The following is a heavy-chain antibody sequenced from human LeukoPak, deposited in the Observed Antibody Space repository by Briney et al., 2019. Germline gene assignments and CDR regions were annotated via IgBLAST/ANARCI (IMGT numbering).Heavy chain of an antibody. CDR1: GGSISSSSYY. CDR3: ARGGYNPGGAFDI. Sequence: NSSETLSLTCTVSGGSISSSSYYWGWIRQPPGKGLEWIGSLYYSGSTYYNPSLKSRVTISVDRSKDQFSLKLNSVTAADTAVYYCARGGYNPGGAFDIWGQGTMVTVSS. D-gene: IGHD5-24*01. V-gene: IGHV4-39*07. J-gene: IGHJ3*02. CDR2: LYYSGST.